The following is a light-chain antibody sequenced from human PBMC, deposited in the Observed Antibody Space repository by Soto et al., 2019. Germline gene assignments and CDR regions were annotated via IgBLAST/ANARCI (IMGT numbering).Light chain of an antibody. J-gene: IGKJ4*01. CDR2: AAS. Sequence: DIQMTHSPSAMSASVGDRVTITCRASEDISSYLAWFQQKPGKVPKRLRYAASTLQRGVPARFSGSGSGTDFTLATGRLQPEDCATYYCVQHKSYPLTVGGGTKVEIK. CDR3: VQHKSYPLT. CDR1: EDISSY. V-gene: IGKV1-17*03.